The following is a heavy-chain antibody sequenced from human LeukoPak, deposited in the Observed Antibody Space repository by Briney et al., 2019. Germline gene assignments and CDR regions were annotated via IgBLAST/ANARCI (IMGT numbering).Heavy chain of an antibody. CDR2: INHSGST. J-gene: IGHJ4*02. CDR3: VLTVTTGYYFDY. CDR1: GGSFSGYY. D-gene: IGHD4-17*01. V-gene: IGHV4-34*01. Sequence: SETLSLTCAVYGGSFSGYYWSWIRQPPGKGLEWIGEINHSGSTNYNPSLKSRVTISVDTSKNQFSLKLSSVTAADTAVYYCVLTVTTGYYFDYWGQGTLVTVSS.